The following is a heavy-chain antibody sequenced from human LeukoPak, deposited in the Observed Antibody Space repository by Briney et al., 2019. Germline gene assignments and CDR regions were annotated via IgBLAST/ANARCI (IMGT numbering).Heavy chain of an antibody. CDR3: ARGTYSSYGSGSFDP. CDR1: GYTFTSYY. CDR2: INPSGGST. D-gene: IGHD3-10*01. J-gene: IGHJ5*02. Sequence: ASVKVSCKASGYTFTSYYIHWVRQAPGQGLEWMGIINPSGGSTSYAQKFQGRVTMTRNTSISTAYMELSSLRSEDTAVYYCARGTYSSYGSGSFDPWGQGTLVTVSS. V-gene: IGHV1-46*01.